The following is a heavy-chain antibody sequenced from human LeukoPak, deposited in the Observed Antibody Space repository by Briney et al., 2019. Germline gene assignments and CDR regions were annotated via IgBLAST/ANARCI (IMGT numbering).Heavy chain of an antibody. J-gene: IGHJ6*03. CDR3: ARLTDYYYYMDV. Sequence: SETLSLTCTVSGGSISSYYWSWIRQPPGKGLEWIGYVYYSGSTNYNPSLKSRVTISVDTSKNQFSLKLSSVAAADTAVYYCARLTDYYYYMDVWGKGTTVTVSS. D-gene: IGHD4/OR15-4a*01. CDR1: GGSISSYY. V-gene: IGHV4-59*01. CDR2: VYYSGST.